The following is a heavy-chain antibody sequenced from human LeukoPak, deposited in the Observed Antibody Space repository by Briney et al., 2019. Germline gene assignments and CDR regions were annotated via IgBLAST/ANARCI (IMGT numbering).Heavy chain of an antibody. J-gene: IGHJ4*02. CDR2: LISSGTTT. CDR1: GFTVSSNS. Sequence: AGGSLRLSCTVSGFTVSSNSMSWVRQAPGKGLEWVSSLISSGTTTYYADSVKGRFTISRDNSKNTVHLQMDSLRAEDSAVYYCAKNAGYSYGLYYFDYWGQGTLVTVSS. D-gene: IGHD5-18*01. CDR3: AKNAGYSYGLYYFDY. V-gene: IGHV3-23*01.